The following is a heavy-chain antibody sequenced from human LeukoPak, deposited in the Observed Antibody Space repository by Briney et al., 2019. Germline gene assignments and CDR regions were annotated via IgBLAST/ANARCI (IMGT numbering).Heavy chain of an antibody. Sequence: SVKVSCKASGGTFSSYAISWVRQAPGQGLEWMGGIIPIFGTANYAQKFQGRVTITADESTSTAYMELSSLRSEDTAVYYCARVVSGSYYHDLYYYYNGMDVWGQGTTVTVSS. CDR2: IIPIFGTA. CDR1: GGTFSSYA. CDR3: ARVVSGSYYHDLYYYYNGMDV. D-gene: IGHD1-26*01. V-gene: IGHV1-69*01. J-gene: IGHJ6*02.